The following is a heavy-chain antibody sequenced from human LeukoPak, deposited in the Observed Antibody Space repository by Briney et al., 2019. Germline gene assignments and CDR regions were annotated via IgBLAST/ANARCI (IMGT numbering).Heavy chain of an antibody. CDR2: IYPGDSDT. D-gene: IGHD1-26*01. V-gene: IGHV5-51*01. CDR3: ARLSSPEPFDN. Sequence: HGGSLEISCKGSGYPFTSYWIAWLRPVPGKGLEWMGIIYPGDSDTTYSPAFQGQVTISADKSINTAYLEWNSLKASDASIYYCARLSSPEPFDNWGQGTLVTVSA. J-gene: IGHJ4*02. CDR1: GYPFTSYW.